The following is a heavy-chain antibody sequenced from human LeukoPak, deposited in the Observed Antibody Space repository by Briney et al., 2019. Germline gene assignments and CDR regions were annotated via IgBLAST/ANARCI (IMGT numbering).Heavy chain of an antibody. CDR2: IYTSGST. CDR3: AREGSRGRLPSYYYGMDV. CDR1: GVSISSYY. Sequence: SETLSLTCTVSGVSISSYYWNWIRQPAGKGLEWIGRIYTSGSTNYNPSLKSRVTMSVDTSKNQFSLKLSSVTAADTAVYYCAREGSRGRLPSYYYGMDVWGQGTTVTVSS. V-gene: IGHV4-4*07. D-gene: IGHD2-21*02. J-gene: IGHJ6*02.